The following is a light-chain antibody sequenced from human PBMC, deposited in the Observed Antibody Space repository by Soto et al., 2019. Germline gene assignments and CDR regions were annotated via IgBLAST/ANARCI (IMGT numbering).Light chain of an antibody. CDR3: QQYNNLPFT. CDR1: QDISNY. J-gene: IGKJ3*01. V-gene: IGKV1-33*01. Sequence: DIQVTQSPSSLSASVGDRVTITCQASQDISNYLNWYQQKPGKAPKLLIYGASNLQAGVPSRVSGGGSGTDFTFTISSLQPEDIATYYCQQYNNLPFTFGPGTKVDIK. CDR2: GAS.